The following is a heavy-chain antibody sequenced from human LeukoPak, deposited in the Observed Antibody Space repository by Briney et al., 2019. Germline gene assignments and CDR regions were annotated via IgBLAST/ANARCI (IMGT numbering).Heavy chain of an antibody. Sequence: GASVKVSCTSSGYTFTIYDINWVRQATGQGLEWMGWMNPNSGNTGYAQKFQGRVTMTRNTSISTAYMELSSLRSEDTAVYYCARGRGGIATAGKDYWGQGTLVTVSS. CDR3: ARGRGGIATAGKDY. CDR1: GYTFTIYD. V-gene: IGHV1-8*01. CDR2: MNPNSGNT. D-gene: IGHD6-13*01. J-gene: IGHJ4*02.